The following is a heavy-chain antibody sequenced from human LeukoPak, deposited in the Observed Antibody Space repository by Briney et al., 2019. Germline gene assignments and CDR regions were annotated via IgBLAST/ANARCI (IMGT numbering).Heavy chain of an antibody. D-gene: IGHD1-26*01. J-gene: IGHJ4*02. Sequence: GGSLRLSCAASGFTFSGYAMHWVRQVPGKGLEWVTVILDDGATKYYGDSVKGRFTVSRDDSYNTLYLQMSSLRVEDTAVYFCAKALGSYPESRYADYWGQGALVTVSS. CDR3: AKALGSYPESRYADY. V-gene: IGHV3-30*18. CDR2: ILDDGATK. CDR1: GFTFSGYA.